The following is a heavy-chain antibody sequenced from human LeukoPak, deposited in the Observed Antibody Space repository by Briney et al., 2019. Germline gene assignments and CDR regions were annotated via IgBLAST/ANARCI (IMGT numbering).Heavy chain of an antibody. D-gene: IGHD5-18*01. Sequence: GGSLRLSCAASGFTFSSYSMNWVRQAPGKGLEWVSSINWNGGRTGYVDSMKGRVTISRDNAKNSLYLQMNSLRAEDTALYYCARGGYSYNFDSWGQGTLVTVSS. J-gene: IGHJ4*01. CDR1: GFTFSSYS. CDR2: INWNGGRT. CDR3: ARGGYSYNFDS. V-gene: IGHV3-20*04.